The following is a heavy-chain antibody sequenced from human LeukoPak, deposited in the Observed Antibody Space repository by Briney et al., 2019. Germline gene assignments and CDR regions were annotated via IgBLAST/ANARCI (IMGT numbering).Heavy chain of an antibody. CDR1: GFTFSDYY. V-gene: IGHV3-11*01. Sequence: GGSLRLSCAASGFTFSDYYMTSILQAPGKGLEWVSHADSVKGRFTISRDNAKNSLYLQMNSLRAEDTAVYYCARAAAGNVALSWFDPWGQGTLVTVSS. CDR3: ARAAAGNVALSWFDP. D-gene: IGHD6-13*01. J-gene: IGHJ5*02.